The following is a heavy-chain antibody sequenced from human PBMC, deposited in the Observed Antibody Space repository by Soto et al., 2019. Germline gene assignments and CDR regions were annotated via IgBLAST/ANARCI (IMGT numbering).Heavy chain of an antibody. J-gene: IGHJ3*02. CDR1: GCSISSYY. Sequence: SETLSLTCTFSGCSISSYYWSWIRQSPGKGLERIGYIFYSGSTNYNASLKSRVTISVDTSKNQFSLRLTSVTAADTAVYYCARVGLRGGNTGNTGFAFDIWGQGTMVTVSS. D-gene: IGHD2-15*01. CDR2: IFYSGST. V-gene: IGHV4-59*01. CDR3: ARVGLRGGNTGNTGFAFDI.